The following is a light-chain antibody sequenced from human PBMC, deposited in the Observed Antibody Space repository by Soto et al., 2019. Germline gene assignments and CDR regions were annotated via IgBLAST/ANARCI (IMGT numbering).Light chain of an antibody. CDR3: QQYNSMLS. CDR2: DAS. J-gene: IGKJ4*01. CDR1: HDVSRN. Sequence: DIPMTQSPSSLSASVGDRVTIACQSSHDVSRNLNWFQQKPGEAPKLLIYDASNLERGVPSRFSASVSGTDFTFTISSLQPEDVATYYCQQYNSMLSFGGGTEIELK. V-gene: IGKV1-33*01.